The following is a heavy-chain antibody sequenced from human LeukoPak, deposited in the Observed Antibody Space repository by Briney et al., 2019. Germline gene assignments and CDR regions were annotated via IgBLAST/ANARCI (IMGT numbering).Heavy chain of an antibody. D-gene: IGHD3-22*01. CDR3: AREPSYYDSRGYDY. CDR2: ISTYNGYT. CDR1: GYTFSNYG. Sequence: ASVKVSCKASGYTFSNYGISWVRQAPGQGLEWMGWISTYNGYTNYAQKLQGRVIMTTDTSTSTAYMELRSLRSDDTAMYYCAREPSYYDSRGYDYWGQGTLVTVSS. V-gene: IGHV1-18*01. J-gene: IGHJ4*02.